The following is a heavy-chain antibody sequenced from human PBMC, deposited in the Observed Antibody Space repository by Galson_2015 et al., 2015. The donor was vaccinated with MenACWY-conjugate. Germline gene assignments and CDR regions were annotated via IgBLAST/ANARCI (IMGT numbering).Heavy chain of an antibody. J-gene: IGHJ4*02. CDR1: YASITSSDYY. V-gene: IGHV4-39*07. Sequence: LSLTCTASYASITSSDYYGAWIRQSPGKGLEWIGTVFYNGTTYYNPSLKSRVTISVDTSKNQIFLNLNSATAADTALYYCARESSYCSGGTCGCFWGQGTLVTVS. CDR3: ARESSYCSGGTCGCF. CDR2: VFYNGTT. D-gene: IGHD2-15*01.